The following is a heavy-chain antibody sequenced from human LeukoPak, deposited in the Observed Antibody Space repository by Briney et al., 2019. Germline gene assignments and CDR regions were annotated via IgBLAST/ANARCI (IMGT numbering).Heavy chain of an antibody. J-gene: IGHJ6*02. V-gene: IGHV1-69*10. D-gene: IGHD3-10*01. CDR1: GGTFSSYA. CDR3: ARVDGSGSYYNYCYYGMDV. CDR2: IIPILGIA. Sequence: SVKVSCKASGGTFSSYAISWVRQAPGQGLEWMGGIIPILGIANYAQKFQGRVTITADKSTSTAYMELSSLRSEDTAVYYCARVDGSGSYYNYCYYGMDVWGQGTTVTVSS.